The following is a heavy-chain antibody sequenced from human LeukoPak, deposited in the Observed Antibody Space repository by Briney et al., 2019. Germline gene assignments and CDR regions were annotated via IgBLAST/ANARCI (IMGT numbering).Heavy chain of an antibody. Sequence: SVMVSCKASGGTFSSYATSWVRQAPGQGLAWMGRIIPILGIANYAQKFQGRVTITADKSTSTAYMELSSLRSEDTAVYYCASSPTYYYDSSGYYNYFDYWGQGTLVTVSS. CDR1: GGTFSSYA. CDR3: ASSPTYYYDSSGYYNYFDY. J-gene: IGHJ4*02. D-gene: IGHD3-22*01. V-gene: IGHV1-69*04. CDR2: IIPILGIA.